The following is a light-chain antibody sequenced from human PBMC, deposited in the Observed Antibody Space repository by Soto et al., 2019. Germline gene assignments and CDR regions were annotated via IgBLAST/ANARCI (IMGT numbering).Light chain of an antibody. J-gene: IGLJ1*01. CDR2: RNN. CDR3: AAWDDSLSGSYV. V-gene: IGLV1-47*01. Sequence: QSALTQPPSASGTPGQRVTISCSGSSSNIGSNYVYWYQQLPGTAPKVLIYRNNQRPSGVPDRFSGSKSGTSASLAISGLRSEDEADYHCAAWDDSLSGSYVFGKGTKVTVL. CDR1: SSNIGSNY.